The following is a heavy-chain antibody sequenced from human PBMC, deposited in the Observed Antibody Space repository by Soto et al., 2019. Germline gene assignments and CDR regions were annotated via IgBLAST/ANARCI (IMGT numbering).Heavy chain of an antibody. Sequence: SETLSLNYTVSGGSIINYFWSRSRQPPGKGLEWIGYIYYSGSTNYNPSLKSRVTISVDTSKNQFSLKLSSVTAADTAVYYCARGYDSGNWFDPWGQGTLVTVSS. J-gene: IGHJ5*02. CDR3: ARGYDSGNWFDP. V-gene: IGHV4-59*01. CDR1: GGSIINYF. D-gene: IGHD3-22*01. CDR2: IYYSGST.